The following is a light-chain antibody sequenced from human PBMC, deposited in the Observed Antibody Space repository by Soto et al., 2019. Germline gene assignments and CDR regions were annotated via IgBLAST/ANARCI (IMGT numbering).Light chain of an antibody. J-gene: IGKJ1*01. CDR2: DAS. CDR3: QQYTDWPTT. CDR1: QSVRTT. V-gene: IGKV3-15*01. Sequence: EIVMTQSPGTLSVSPGERATLSCRASQSVRTTVAWYHQRPGQAPRLLIYDASTRATGVPARFSGGGSGTDFTLTVTSLQSEDFGIYYCQQYTDWPTTFGQGTKVEIK.